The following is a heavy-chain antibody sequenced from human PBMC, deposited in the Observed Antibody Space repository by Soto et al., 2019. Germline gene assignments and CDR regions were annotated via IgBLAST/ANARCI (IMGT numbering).Heavy chain of an antibody. CDR3: ARMAGPWYFDL. Sequence: SETLSLTCAVHGGSFSGFYWTWIRQPPGKGLEWIGEINHSGSSNYNPPLKSRVTMSLDTSRNQFSLSLNSVTAADTAVYYCARMAGPWYFDLWGRGALVTVSS. CDR2: INHSGSS. CDR1: GGSFSGFY. V-gene: IGHV4-34*01. J-gene: IGHJ2*01.